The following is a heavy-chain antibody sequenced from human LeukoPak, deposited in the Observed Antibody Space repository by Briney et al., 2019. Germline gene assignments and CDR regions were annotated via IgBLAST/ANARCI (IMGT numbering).Heavy chain of an antibody. CDR1: GYTFTNRW. V-gene: IGHV5-51*01. CDR2: IYPGDSDT. Sequence: GESIKISCKGSGYTFTNRWIAWVRQMPGRGLEWMGIIYPGDSDTRYSPSFQGQVTISADKSISTAYLQWSSLKASDTAMYYCARRVGNYEYFDYWGQGILVTVSS. D-gene: IGHD3-3*01. J-gene: IGHJ4*01. CDR3: ARRVGNYEYFDY.